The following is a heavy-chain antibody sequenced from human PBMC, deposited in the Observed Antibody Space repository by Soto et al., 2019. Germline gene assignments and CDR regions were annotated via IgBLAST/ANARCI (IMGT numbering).Heavy chain of an antibody. CDR1: GFTFSSYW. CDR2: IKQDGSEK. V-gene: IGHV3-7*03. CDR3: ARWAGHYYDSSGFDY. Sequence: GGSLILSCAASGFTFSSYWMSWVRQAPGKGLEWVANIKQDGSEKYYVDSVKGRFTISRDNAKNSLYLQMNSLRAEDTAVYYCARWAGHYYDSSGFDYWGQGTLVTVSS. J-gene: IGHJ4*02. D-gene: IGHD3-22*01.